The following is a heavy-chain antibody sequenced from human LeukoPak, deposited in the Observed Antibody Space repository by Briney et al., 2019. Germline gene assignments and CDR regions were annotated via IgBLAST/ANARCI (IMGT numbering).Heavy chain of an antibody. CDR1: GFTFSSYS. Sequence: PGGSLRLSCAASGFTFSSYSMNWVRQAPGKGLEWVSSISSSSSYIYDADSVKGRFTISRDNSKNTLYLQMNSLRAEDTAVYYCARGTFEGCFDYWGQGTLVTVSS. V-gene: IGHV3-21*04. CDR3: ARGTFEGCFDY. CDR2: ISSSSSYI. J-gene: IGHJ4*02.